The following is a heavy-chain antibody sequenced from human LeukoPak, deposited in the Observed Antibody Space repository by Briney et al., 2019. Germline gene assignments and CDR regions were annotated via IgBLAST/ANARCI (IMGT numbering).Heavy chain of an antibody. V-gene: IGHV3-23*01. Sequence: GGSLRLSCPASGFTFSSYAMNWVRQAPGKGLEWVSTISGGGGSNYHADSVKGRLTISRDNSKNTLYLKMNSVRAEATAVYSCARGQYNYGYIYDYWGQGTLVTVSS. CDR2: ISGGGGSN. CDR1: GFTFSSYA. J-gene: IGHJ4*02. D-gene: IGHD5-18*01. CDR3: ARGQYNYGYIYDY.